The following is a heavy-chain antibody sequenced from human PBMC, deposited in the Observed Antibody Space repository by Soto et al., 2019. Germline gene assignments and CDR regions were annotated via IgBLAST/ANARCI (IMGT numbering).Heavy chain of an antibody. D-gene: IGHD2-8*02. CDR2: INPDSGAT. V-gene: IGHV1-2*02. CDR1: GYSFTGYY. J-gene: IGHJ4*02. Sequence: HEHLVQSGAEVKRPGASLKVSCKASGYSFTGYYIHWVRQAPGQGLEWMGWINPDSGATNYAQNFQGRVTLTSDTSISTAPMELPSLTSDDTAVYYCARGDYGTGGYPFPYFDYWGQGTLVIVSS. CDR3: ARGDYGTGGYPFPYFDY.